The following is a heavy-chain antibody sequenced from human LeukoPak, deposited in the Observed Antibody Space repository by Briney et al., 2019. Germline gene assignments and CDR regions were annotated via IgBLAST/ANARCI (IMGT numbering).Heavy chain of an antibody. J-gene: IGHJ4*02. CDR1: GFTFSDHY. V-gene: IGHV3-72*01. CDR3: ASLHYYDSSGYSQAY. Sequence: QTGGSLRLSCAASGFTFSDHYMDWVRQAPGKGLEWVGRTRNKANSYTTEYAASVKGRFTISRDDSKNSLYLQMNSLKTEDTAVYYCASLHYYDSSGYSQAYWGQGTLVTVSS. D-gene: IGHD3-22*01. CDR2: TRNKANSYTT.